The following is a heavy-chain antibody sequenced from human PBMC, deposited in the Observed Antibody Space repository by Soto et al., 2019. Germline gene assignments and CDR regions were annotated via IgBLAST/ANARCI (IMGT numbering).Heavy chain of an antibody. CDR2: IIPIFGTA. V-gene: IGHV1-69*13. Sequence: AVKVSCQSSGGTFSSYAISWVRQAPGQGLEWMGGIIPIFGTANYAQKFQGRVTITADESTSTAYMELSSLRSEDTAVYYCASPNYSDSIGYDAWGTGTLVTV. CDR1: GGTFSSYA. J-gene: IGHJ5*02. D-gene: IGHD3-22*01. CDR3: ASPNYSDSIGYDA.